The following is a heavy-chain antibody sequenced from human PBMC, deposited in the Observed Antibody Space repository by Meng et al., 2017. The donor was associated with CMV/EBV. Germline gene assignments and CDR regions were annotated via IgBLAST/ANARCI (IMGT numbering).Heavy chain of an antibody. CDR1: GGTFSSYA. D-gene: IGHD3-9*01. CDR2: IIPIFGTA. J-gene: IGHJ6*02. CDR3: ASPGDYDILTGYYIGTYYYYGMDV. V-gene: IGHV1-69*05. Sequence: SVKVSCKASGGTFSSYAISWVRQAPGQGLEWMGGIIPIFGTANYPQKFQGRVTITTDESTSTAYMELSSLRSEDTAVYYCASPGDYDILTGYYIGTYYYYGMDVWGQGTTVTVSS.